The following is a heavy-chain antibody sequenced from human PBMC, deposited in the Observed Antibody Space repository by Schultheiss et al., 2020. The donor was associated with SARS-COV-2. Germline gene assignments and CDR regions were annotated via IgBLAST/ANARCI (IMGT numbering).Heavy chain of an antibody. Sequence: GGSLRLSCAASGFTFTNYAMSWVRQAPGKGLEWVSVIYSGGSTYYADSVKGRFTISRDNSKNTLYLQMNSLRAEDTAVYYCARGYCSSTSCYKGGPGYYYYMDVWGKGTTVTVSS. D-gene: IGHD2-2*02. V-gene: IGHV3-66*02. CDR2: IYSGGST. CDR3: ARGYCSSTSCYKGGPGYYYYMDV. J-gene: IGHJ6*03. CDR1: GFTFTNYA.